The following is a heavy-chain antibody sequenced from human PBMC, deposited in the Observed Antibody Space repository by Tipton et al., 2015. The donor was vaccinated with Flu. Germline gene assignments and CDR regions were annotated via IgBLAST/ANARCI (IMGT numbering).Heavy chain of an antibody. CDR1: GGSISSYY. Sequence: TLSLTCTVSGGSISSYYWSWIRQPPGKGLEWIGYIYYSGSTNYNPSLKSRVTISVDTSKNQFSLKLSSVTAADTAVYYCARQKAGPHYYGSSGYFQTEAFDIWGQGTMVPVSS. V-gene: IGHV4-59*01. CDR2: IYYSGST. D-gene: IGHD3-22*01. J-gene: IGHJ3*02. CDR3: ARQKAGPHYYGSSGYFQTEAFDI.